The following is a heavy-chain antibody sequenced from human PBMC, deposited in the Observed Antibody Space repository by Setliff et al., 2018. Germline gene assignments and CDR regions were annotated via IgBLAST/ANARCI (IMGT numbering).Heavy chain of an antibody. D-gene: IGHD4-17*01. V-gene: IGHV2-70*16. CDR1: GGSISSGGYY. J-gene: IGHJ6*04. CDR2: IDWDDDK. CDR3: VRHHVPTNYVDSGGSVDV. Sequence: TLSLTCTVSGGSISSGGYYWSWIRQPPGKAPEWLARIDWDDDKFYSTSLRTRLTISKDTSKNQVVLRMTNMDPVDTAVYYCVRHHVPTNYVDSGGSVDVWGEGTMVTVSS.